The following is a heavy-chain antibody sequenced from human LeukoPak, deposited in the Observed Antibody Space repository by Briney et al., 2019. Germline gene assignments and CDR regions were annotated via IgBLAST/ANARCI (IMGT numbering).Heavy chain of an antibody. V-gene: IGHV4-4*07. Sequence: TSETLSLTCTVSGGSISSYYWSWIRQPAGKGLEWIGRIYTSGSTNYNPSLKSRVTISVDTSKNQFSLKLSSVTAADTAVYYCARLSRRRSYTPFDYWGQGTLVTVSS. CDR2: IYTSGST. J-gene: IGHJ4*02. D-gene: IGHD1-26*01. CDR3: ARLSRRRSYTPFDY. CDR1: GGSISSYY.